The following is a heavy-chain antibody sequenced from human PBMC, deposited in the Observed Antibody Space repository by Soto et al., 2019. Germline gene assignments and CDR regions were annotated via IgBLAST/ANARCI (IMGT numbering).Heavy chain of an antibody. J-gene: IGHJ4*02. CDR2: ISSSSSYI. CDR1: GFTCSSYS. Sequence: PGGSLRLSCAASGFTCSSYSMNWVRQAPGKGLEWVSSISSSSSYIYYADSVKGRFTISRDNAKNSLYLQMNSLRAEDTAVYYCAKGSADTRPYYFDYWGQGTLVTVSS. CDR3: AKGSADTRPYYFDY. V-gene: IGHV3-21*04. D-gene: IGHD2-15*01.